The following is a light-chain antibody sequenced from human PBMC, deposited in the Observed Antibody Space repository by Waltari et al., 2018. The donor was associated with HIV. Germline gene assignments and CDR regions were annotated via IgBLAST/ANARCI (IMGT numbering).Light chain of an antibody. CDR3: SSYAGSNAVV. J-gene: IGLJ2*01. CDR2: EVS. Sequence: QSALTQPPSASGSPGQSVTISCTGPTSHVGAYNYVSWYQQHPGKAPKLMIYEVSKRPSGVPDRFSGSKSGNTASLTVSGLQAEDEADYYCSSYAGSNAVVFGGGTKLTVL. CDR1: TSHVGAYNY. V-gene: IGLV2-8*01.